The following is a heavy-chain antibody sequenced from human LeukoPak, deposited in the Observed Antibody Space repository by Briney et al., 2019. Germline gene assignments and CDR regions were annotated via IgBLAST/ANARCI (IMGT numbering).Heavy chain of an antibody. V-gene: IGHV1-24*01. CDR2: FDPEDGET. CDR3: ATSLGGNWNYYYYMDV. Sequence: ASVKVSCKVSGYTLTELSMHWVRQAPGKGLEWMGGFDPEDGETIYAQKFQGRVTMTEDTSTDTAYMELSSLRSEDTAVYYCATSLGGNWNYYYYMDVWGKGTTVTVSS. J-gene: IGHJ6*03. CDR1: GYTLTELS. D-gene: IGHD1-1*01.